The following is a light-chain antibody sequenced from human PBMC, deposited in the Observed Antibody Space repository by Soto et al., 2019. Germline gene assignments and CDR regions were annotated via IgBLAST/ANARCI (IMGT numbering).Light chain of an antibody. CDR2: DAS. Sequence: EMVLTESPFTLSLAPGERSTLSFMASQSVIGSSLAWYQRKPGQAPRLLIYDASSRATGIPDRFSGSGSGTDFTLIIGSLEPEDFAVYYCQQYGSSPWTFGQGTKVDIK. CDR1: QSVIGSS. J-gene: IGKJ1*01. CDR3: QQYGSSPWT. V-gene: IGKV3-20*01.